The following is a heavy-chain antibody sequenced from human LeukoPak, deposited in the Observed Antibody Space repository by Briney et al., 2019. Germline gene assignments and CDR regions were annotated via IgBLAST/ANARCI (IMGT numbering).Heavy chain of an antibody. CDR2: INPNSGGT. V-gene: IGHV1-2*02. Sequence: ASVKVSCKASGYTLTAYYMHWVRQAPGQGLEWMGWINPNSGGTNYTQKFQGRVTMTRHTSTSTDYMELSRLTSDDTAVYYCARDGDGRINFDYWGQGTLVIVSS. CDR3: ARDGDGRINFDY. J-gene: IGHJ4*02. D-gene: IGHD3-10*01. CDR1: GYTLTAYY.